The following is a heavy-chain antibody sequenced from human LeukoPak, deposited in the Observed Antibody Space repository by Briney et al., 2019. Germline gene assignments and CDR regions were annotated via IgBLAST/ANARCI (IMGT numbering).Heavy chain of an antibody. CDR2: IWYDGGSK. Sequence: PGGSLRLSCAASGFTFSYYGMHWVRQAPGQGLEWVANIWYDGGSKYYADSVKGRFTISRDNSKNTLNLQMNSLRADDTAVYFCVRDSSGDSSGRPSLDYWGQGTLVTVSS. CDR3: VRDSSGDSSGRPSLDY. V-gene: IGHV3-33*01. CDR1: GFTFSYYG. D-gene: IGHD3-10*01. J-gene: IGHJ4*02.